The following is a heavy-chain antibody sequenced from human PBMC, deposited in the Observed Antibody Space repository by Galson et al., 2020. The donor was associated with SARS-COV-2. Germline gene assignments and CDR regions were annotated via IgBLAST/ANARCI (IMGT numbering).Heavy chain of an antibody. Sequence: ASVKVSCKASGYTFTGYYMHWMRQAPGQELEWMGWINPNSGGTNYAQKFQGWVTMTRDTSISTAYMELSRLRSDDTAVYYCARDEGYCTNGVCHLFDYWGQGTLVTVSS. D-gene: IGHD2-8*01. CDR3: ARDEGYCTNGVCHLFDY. CDR1: GYTFTGYY. V-gene: IGHV1-2*04. J-gene: IGHJ4*02. CDR2: INPNSGGT.